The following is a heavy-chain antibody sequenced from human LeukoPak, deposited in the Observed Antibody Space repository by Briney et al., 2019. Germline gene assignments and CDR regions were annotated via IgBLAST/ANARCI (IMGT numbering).Heavy chain of an antibody. J-gene: IGHJ4*02. D-gene: IGHD3-22*01. Sequence: GESLKISCKGSGYSFTSYWIGWVRQMPGKGLEWMAIIYPGDPDTRYSPSFQGQVTISADKSISTAYLQWSSLKASDTAMYYCARRSYFYDSSAYLYYFDYWGQGTLVTVSS. CDR1: GYSFTSYW. CDR2: IYPGDPDT. V-gene: IGHV5-51*01. CDR3: ARRSYFYDSSAYLYYFDY.